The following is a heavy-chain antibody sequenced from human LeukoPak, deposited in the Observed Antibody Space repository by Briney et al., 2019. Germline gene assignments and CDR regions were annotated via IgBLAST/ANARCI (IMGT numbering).Heavy chain of an antibody. CDR3: AKSYDSSGYYIPLFDY. CDR1: GFTFSSYA. Sequence: GGSLRLSCAASGFTFSSYAMHWVRQAPGKGLEYVSAISSNGGSTYYADSVKGRFTISRDNSKNTLYLQMNSLRAEDTAVYYCAKSYDSSGYYIPLFDYWGQGTLVTVSS. D-gene: IGHD3-22*01. CDR2: ISSNGGST. V-gene: IGHV3-64*04. J-gene: IGHJ4*02.